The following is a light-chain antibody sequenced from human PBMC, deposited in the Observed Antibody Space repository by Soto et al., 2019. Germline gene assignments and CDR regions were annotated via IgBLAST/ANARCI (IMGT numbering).Light chain of an antibody. CDR2: ATS. CDR3: QRYGLSPPFS. V-gene: IGKV3-20*01. J-gene: IGKJ3*01. Sequence: EIVLTQSPGTLSLSAGERASLSCRASQSLSSNYVAWYQQKVGQAPRLLIYATSYKASGIPDRFRGSGSGTDFNLTSARLEPEDFAVYYCQRYGLSPPFSFGPGTKVEIK. CDR1: QSLSSNY.